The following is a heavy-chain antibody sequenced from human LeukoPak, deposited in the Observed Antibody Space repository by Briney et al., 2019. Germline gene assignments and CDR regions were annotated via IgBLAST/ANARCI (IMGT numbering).Heavy chain of an antibody. Sequence: GGSPRLSCAASGFTFSSYEMNWVRQAPGKGLEWGSYISSSGSTIYYADSVKGRFTISRDNAKNSLYLQMNSLRAEDTAVYYCARDPPYGSGTNWGQGTTVTVSS. CDR1: GFTFSSYE. CDR3: ARDPPYGSGTN. J-gene: IGHJ6*02. D-gene: IGHD3-10*01. CDR2: ISSSGSTI. V-gene: IGHV3-48*03.